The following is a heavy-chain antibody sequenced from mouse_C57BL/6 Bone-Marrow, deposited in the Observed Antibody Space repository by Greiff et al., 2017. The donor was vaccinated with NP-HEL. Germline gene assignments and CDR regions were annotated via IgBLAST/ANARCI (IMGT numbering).Heavy chain of an antibody. CDR3: ARSPITTVVARRYFDD. V-gene: IGHV1-69*01. J-gene: IGHJ2*01. CDR2: IDPSDSFT. D-gene: IGHD1-1*01. Sequence: QVQLQQPGAELVMPGASVKLSCKASGYTFTCYWMHWVKQRPGQGLEWIGEIDPSDSFTNYNQQFQGKSTLTVDKSSSTSYMQHSSLTSEDSEVYYCARSPITTVVARRYFDDWGQGTTLTVSS. CDR1: GYTFTCYW.